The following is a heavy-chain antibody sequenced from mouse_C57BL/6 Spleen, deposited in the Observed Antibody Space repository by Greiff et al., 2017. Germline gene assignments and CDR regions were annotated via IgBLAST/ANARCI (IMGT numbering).Heavy chain of an antibody. CDR1: GYTFTSYW. J-gene: IGHJ2*01. V-gene: IGHV1-59*01. Sequence: QVQLQQSGAELVRPGTSVKLSCKASGYTFTSYWMHWVKQRPGQGLEWIGVIDPSDSYTNYNQKFKGKATLTVDTSSSTAYMQLSSLTSEDSAVYYCAGGSDYWGQGTTLTVSS. CDR3: AGGSDY. CDR2: IDPSDSYT. D-gene: IGHD1-1*01.